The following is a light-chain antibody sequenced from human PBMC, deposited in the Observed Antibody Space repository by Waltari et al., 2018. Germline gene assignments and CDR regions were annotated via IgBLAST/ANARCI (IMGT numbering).Light chain of an antibody. Sequence: SYVLTQPPSVSVAPGETARITCGGNNIESKSVHWYRQRPGQAPVVVISYDNDRAAGIPERFSGSNSGNTATLTSSRVEAGDEADDYCQVWDANTDPGVFGTGTEVTVL. CDR1: NIESKS. V-gene: IGLV3-21*01. J-gene: IGLJ1*01. CDR2: YDN. CDR3: QVWDANTDPGV.